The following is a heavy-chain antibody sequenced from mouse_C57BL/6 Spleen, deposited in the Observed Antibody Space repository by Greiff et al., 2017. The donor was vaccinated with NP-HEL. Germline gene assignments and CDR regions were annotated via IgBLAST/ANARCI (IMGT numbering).Heavy chain of an antibody. Sequence: EVMLVASEGGLVQPGSSMKLSCTASGFTFSDYYMAWVRQVPEKGLEWVANINYDGSSTYYLDSLKSRFIISRDNAKNILYLQMSSLKSEDTATYYCAREGSYYAMDYWGQGTSVTVSS. V-gene: IGHV5-16*01. CDR1: GFTFSDYY. CDR2: INYDGSST. J-gene: IGHJ4*01. CDR3: AREGSYYAMDY.